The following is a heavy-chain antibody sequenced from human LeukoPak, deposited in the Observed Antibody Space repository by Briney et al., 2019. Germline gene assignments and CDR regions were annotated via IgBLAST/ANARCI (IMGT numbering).Heavy chain of an antibody. J-gene: IGHJ3*02. CDR3: ARDYWRQRGPDALDI. CDR2: IYYSGST. Sequence: SETLSLTCTVSGGSISSSSYYWGWIRQPPGKGLEWIGSIYYSGSTYYNPSLKSRVTISVDTSKNQFSLKLSSVTAADTAVYYCARDYWRQRGPDALDIWGQGTMVTVSS. V-gene: IGHV4-39*07. CDR1: GGSISSSSYY. D-gene: IGHD1-1*01.